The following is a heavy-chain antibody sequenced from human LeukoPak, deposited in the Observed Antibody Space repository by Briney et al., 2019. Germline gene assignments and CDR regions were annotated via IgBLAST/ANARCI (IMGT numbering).Heavy chain of an antibody. D-gene: IGHD2-2*01. J-gene: IGHJ4*02. CDR2: IIPILGIA. V-gene: IGHV1-69*04. CDR3: ARGVAPAAMDY. CDR1: GGTFSSYA. Sequence: GASVKVSCKASGGTFSSYAISWVRQAPGQGLEWMGRIIPILGIANYAQEFQGRVTITADKSTSTAYMELSSLRSEDTAVYYCARGVAPAAMDYWGQGTLVTVSS.